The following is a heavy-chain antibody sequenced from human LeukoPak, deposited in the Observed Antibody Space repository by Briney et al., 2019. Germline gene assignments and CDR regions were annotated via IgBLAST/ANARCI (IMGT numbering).Heavy chain of an antibody. CDR2: IREDGGEK. CDR1: GFTFSNSW. V-gene: IGHV3-7*05. Sequence: GGSLRLSCAASGFTFSNSWMTWVRQAPGKGLEWVANIREDGGEKYYVDSVKGRFTISRDNAKNSLYLQMNSLRAEDTAVYYCAREGQQLAFDYWGQGTLVTVSS. J-gene: IGHJ4*02. D-gene: IGHD6-13*01. CDR3: AREGQQLAFDY.